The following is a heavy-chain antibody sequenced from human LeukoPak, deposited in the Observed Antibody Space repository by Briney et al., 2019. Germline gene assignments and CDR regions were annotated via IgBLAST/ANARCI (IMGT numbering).Heavy chain of an antibody. D-gene: IGHD3-10*01. Sequence: PGGSLRLSCAASGFTFRSYAMSWVRQAPGKGLEWVSAISGSGGGTYYADSVKGRFTISRDNSKNTLYLQMNSLSAEDTAVNYCAKATPLNYYGSGSYYDYWGQGTLVTVSS. V-gene: IGHV3-23*01. CDR2: ISGSGGGT. CDR1: GFTFRSYA. CDR3: AKATPLNYYGSGSYYDY. J-gene: IGHJ4*02.